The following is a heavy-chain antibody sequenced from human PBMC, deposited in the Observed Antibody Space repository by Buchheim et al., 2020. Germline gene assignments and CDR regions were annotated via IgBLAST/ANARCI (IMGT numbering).Heavy chain of an antibody. CDR2: IYYSGST. CDR1: GGSVSSGSYY. J-gene: IGHJ2*01. V-gene: IGHV4-61*01. CDR3: ARGEIVSGYWYFDF. Sequence: QVQLQESGPGLVKPSETLSLTCTVSGGSVSSGSYYWSWIRQPPGKGLEWIGYIYYSGSTNYNPSLKSRVTISVDTSKNQFSLKLSSVTAADTAVYYCARGEIVSGYWYFDFWGRGTL. D-gene: IGHD5-12*01.